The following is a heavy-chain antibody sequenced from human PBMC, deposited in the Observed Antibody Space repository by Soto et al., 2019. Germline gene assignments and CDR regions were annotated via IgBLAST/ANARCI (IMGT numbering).Heavy chain of an antibody. CDR3: ARVPDY. J-gene: IGHJ4*02. Sequence: QLQLQESGSGLVKPSQTLSLTCAVSGGSISSGGYSWSWIRQPPGKGLEWIGYIYHSGSTYYNPSLKGRVPISGDRSKNQFSPELSSGAAADPAVYYCARVPDYWGQGTLVTVSS. CDR1: GGSISSGGYS. CDR2: IYHSGST. V-gene: IGHV4-30-2*01.